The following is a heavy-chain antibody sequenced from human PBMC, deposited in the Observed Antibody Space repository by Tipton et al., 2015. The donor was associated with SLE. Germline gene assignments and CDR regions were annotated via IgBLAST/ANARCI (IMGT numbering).Heavy chain of an antibody. CDR3: ARSAAAGYYFDY. CDR1: GYTFTSYY. D-gene: IGHD6-13*01. Sequence: QSGAEVKKPGASVKVSCKASGYTFTSYYMHWVRQAPGQGLEWMGGIIPIFGTANYAQKFQGRVTITADESTSTAYMELSSLRSEDTAVYYCARSAAAGYYFDYWGQGTLVTVSS. V-gene: IGHV1-69*13. J-gene: IGHJ4*02. CDR2: IIPIFGTA.